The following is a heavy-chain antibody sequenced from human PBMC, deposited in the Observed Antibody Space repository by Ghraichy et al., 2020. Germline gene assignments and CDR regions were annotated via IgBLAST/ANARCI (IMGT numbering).Heavy chain of an antibody. CDR1: GGSISSSRYY. D-gene: IGHD2-15*01. CDR3: ARLIVEVAANWFDP. CDR2: IYYSGST. Sequence: ESLNISCTVSGGSISSSRYYWGWIRQPPGKGLEWIGNIYYSGSTYYNPSLKSRVTISVDTSKNQFSLTLSSVTAADTAVYYCARLIVEVAANWFDPWGQGTLVSVSS. V-gene: IGHV4-39*01. J-gene: IGHJ5*02.